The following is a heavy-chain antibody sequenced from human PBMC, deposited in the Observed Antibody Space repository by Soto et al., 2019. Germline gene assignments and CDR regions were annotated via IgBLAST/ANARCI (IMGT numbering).Heavy chain of an antibody. D-gene: IGHD5-12*01. CDR3: AKAQDSGYYIRTEFDY. CDR1: GFTFSSYG. CDR2: ISYDGSNE. Sequence: ESGGGVVQPGTSLRLSCAAFGFTFSSYGMHWVRQAPGKGLEWVAVISYDGSNEYYADSVKGRFTISRDDSKNTLDLQMSSLRAEDTAVYYCAKAQDSGYYIRTEFDYWGQGTLVTVSS. J-gene: IGHJ4*02. V-gene: IGHV3-30*18.